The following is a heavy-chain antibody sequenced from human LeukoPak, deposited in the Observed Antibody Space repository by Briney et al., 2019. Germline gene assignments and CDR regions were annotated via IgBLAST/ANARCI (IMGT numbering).Heavy chain of an antibody. CDR1: GFTFSSYI. CDR2: ISSSSSYI. Sequence: GGSLRLSCAASGFTFSSYIMNWVRQAPGKGLEWVSSISSSSSYIYYADSVKGRFTISRDNAKNSLYLQMISLRAEDTAVYYCAVWRITMIVGDAFDIWGQGTMVTVSS. J-gene: IGHJ3*02. D-gene: IGHD3-22*01. V-gene: IGHV3-21*01. CDR3: AVWRITMIVGDAFDI.